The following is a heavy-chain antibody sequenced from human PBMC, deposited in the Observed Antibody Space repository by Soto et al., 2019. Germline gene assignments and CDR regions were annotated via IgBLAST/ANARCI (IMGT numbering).Heavy chain of an antibody. CDR1: ARSISSYY. CDR3: ARSYSGYDPFDY. D-gene: IGHD5-12*01. V-gene: IGHV4-59*01. Sequence: SETLSLTCTVSARSISSYYWSWIRQPPGKGLEWIGYIYYSGSTNYNPSLKSRVTISVDTSKNQFSLKLSSVTAADTAAYYCARSYSGYDPFDYWGQGTLVTVSS. CDR2: IYYSGST. J-gene: IGHJ4*02.